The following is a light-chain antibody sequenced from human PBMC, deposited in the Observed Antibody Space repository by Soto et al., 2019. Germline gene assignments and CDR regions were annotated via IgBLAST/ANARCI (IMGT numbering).Light chain of an antibody. CDR1: QSISSSY. J-gene: IGKJ1*01. CDR3: QQYGSSSWT. V-gene: IGKV3-20*01. CDR2: GAS. Sequence: EILLTQSPGTMSLSPGKRATLSCRSSQSISSSYLAWYQQRPGQATRLLIYGASTRATGIPDRFSGSGSGTEFTLTISRLEPEDFAVYYCQQYGSSSWTFGQGTKV.